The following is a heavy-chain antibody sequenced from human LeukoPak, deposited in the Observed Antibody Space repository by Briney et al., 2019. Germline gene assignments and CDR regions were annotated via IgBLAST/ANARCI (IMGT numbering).Heavy chain of an antibody. D-gene: IGHD2-2*02. Sequence: GGSLRLSCAASGFDFSTYSIDWVRQAPGKGLEWVSYISSSSSNIYHADSVKGRFTISRDNAKNSLHLQMNSLKTEDTAVYFCTSNLYCSTSSCYTLDNWGQGTLVAVSP. CDR3: TSNLYCSTSSCYTLDN. CDR2: ISSSSSNI. CDR1: GFDFSTYS. V-gene: IGHV3-21*03. J-gene: IGHJ4*02.